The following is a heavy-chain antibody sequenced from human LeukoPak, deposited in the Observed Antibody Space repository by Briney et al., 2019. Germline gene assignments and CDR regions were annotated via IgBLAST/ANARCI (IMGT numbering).Heavy chain of an antibody. J-gene: IGHJ6*02. CDR3: AVAPYDSSGYQYYYYYYGMDV. CDR1: GYTFTGYY. Sequence: ASVKVSCKASGYTFTGYYMHWVRQAPGQGLEWMGWINPNSGGTNYAQKFQGRVTMTRDTSISTAYMELSRLRSDDTAVYYCAVAPYDSSGYQYYYYYYGMDVWGQGTTVTVSS. V-gene: IGHV1-2*02. D-gene: IGHD3-22*01. CDR2: INPNSGGT.